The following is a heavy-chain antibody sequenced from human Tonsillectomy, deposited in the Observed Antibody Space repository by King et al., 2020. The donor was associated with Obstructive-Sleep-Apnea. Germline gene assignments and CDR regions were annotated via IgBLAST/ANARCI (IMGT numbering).Heavy chain of an antibody. CDR2: IYDSGST. CDR3: ARLPWLVVADDY. D-gene: IGHD2-15*01. V-gene: IGHV4-39*01. Sequence: QLQESGPGLVRPSETLSLTFTVSGCSLSSSSYYWAWIRQPPRKGLAWLGSIYDSGSTYYNPSLNRRLTISGDTPKNLFSLNLNSVTATDTAVYYCARLPWLVVADDYWGQGTLVTVSS. CDR1: GCSLSSSSYY. J-gene: IGHJ4*02.